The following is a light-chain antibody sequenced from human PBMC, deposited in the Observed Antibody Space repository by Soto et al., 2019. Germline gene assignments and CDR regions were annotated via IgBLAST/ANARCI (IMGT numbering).Light chain of an antibody. V-gene: IGKV3-20*01. CDR2: GAS. Sequence: IVLKQSPGTLSLSKGERATLSCRASQSVSSSYLAWYQQKPGQAPRLLIYGASSRATGIPDRFSGSGSGTDFTLTISRLEPEDFAVYYCQQYGSSPWTFGQGTKVDIK. CDR1: QSVSSSY. CDR3: QQYGSSPWT. J-gene: IGKJ1*01.